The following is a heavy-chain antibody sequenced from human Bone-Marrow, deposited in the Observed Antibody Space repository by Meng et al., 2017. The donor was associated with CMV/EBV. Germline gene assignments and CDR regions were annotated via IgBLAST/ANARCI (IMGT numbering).Heavy chain of an antibody. CDR1: GFTFSSYS. CDR3: ARNRITMIVDGMDV. J-gene: IGHJ6*02. D-gene: IGHD3-22*01. CDR2: ISSSSGYI. V-gene: IGHV3-21*01. Sequence: GGSLKISCAASGFTFSSYSMNWVRQAPGKGLGWVSSISSSSGYIYYADSVKGRFTISRDNAKNSLYLQMNSLRAEDTAVYFCARNRITMIVDGMDVWGQGTTVTVSS.